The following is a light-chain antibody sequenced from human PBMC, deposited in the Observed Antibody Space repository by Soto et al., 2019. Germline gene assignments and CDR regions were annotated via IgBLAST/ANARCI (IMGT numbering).Light chain of an antibody. CDR2: DVS. V-gene: IGLV2-14*01. CDR1: SSDIGGYDS. J-gene: IGLJ2*01. CDR3: TSYTSSTTRVV. Sequence: QSVLTQPASVSGSPGQSITISWTGTSSDIGGYDSVSWYQQYPGKAPKLMIYDVSNRPSGVSNRFSGSKSGNTASLTISGLQAEDEADYYCTSYTSSTTRVVFGGGTKVTVL.